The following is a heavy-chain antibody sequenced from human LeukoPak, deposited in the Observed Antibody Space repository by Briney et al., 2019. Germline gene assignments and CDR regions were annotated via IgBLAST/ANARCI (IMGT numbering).Heavy chain of an antibody. CDR1: GGTFSSYA. D-gene: IGHD5-18*01. CDR3: ARDWGSYGYSYFQH. J-gene: IGHJ1*01. CDR2: IIPIFGTA. Sequence: ASVKVSCKASGGTFSSYAISWVRQAPGQGLEWMGGIIPIFGTANYAQKFQGRVTITADESTSTACMELSSLRSEDTAVYYCARDWGSYGYSYFQHWGQGTLVTVSS. V-gene: IGHV1-69*13.